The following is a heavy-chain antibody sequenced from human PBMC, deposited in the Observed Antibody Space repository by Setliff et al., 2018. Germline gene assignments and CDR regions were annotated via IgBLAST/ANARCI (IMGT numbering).Heavy chain of an antibody. Sequence: ASVKVSCKASGYTFTRYGISWVRQAPGKGFEWMGWIGPYNGNTYYAQKFQGRVAITTDTSTSTAYMELRSLRSDNTAVYYCAKGGNITRETYYYYGMDVWGQGTTVTVSS. CDR1: GYTFTRYG. V-gene: IGHV1-18*01. CDR3: AKGGNITRETYYYYGMDV. D-gene: IGHD1-20*01. J-gene: IGHJ6*02. CDR2: IGPYNGNT.